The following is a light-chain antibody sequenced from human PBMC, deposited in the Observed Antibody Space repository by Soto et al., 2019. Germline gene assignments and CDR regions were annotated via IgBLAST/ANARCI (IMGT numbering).Light chain of an antibody. Sequence: EILMTQSTATLSVSPGETATLSCRASQSVSTKLAWYQQKPGQAPRLLINGASTRATGVPARFSGWGSGTEFTLTISSLQSEDFAVYYCHQYNNWPPITFGQGTRLEI. J-gene: IGKJ5*01. CDR1: QSVSTK. CDR2: GAS. V-gene: IGKV3-15*01. CDR3: HQYNNWPPIT.